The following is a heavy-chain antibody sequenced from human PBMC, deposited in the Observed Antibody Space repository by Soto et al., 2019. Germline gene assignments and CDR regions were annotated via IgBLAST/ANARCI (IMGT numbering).Heavy chain of an antibody. V-gene: IGHV4-34*01. Sequence: SEPISQNCRVGRGSSTRYYWYYIRQTPGTGLEWIGEINHSGSTNYNPSLKSRVTISVDTSKNQFSLKLTSVTAADTAVYYCARDKITGLFDYWGQGTLVTVSS. J-gene: IGHJ4*02. CDR3: ARDKITGLFDY. CDR1: RGSSTRYY. D-gene: IGHD2-8*02. CDR2: INHSGST.